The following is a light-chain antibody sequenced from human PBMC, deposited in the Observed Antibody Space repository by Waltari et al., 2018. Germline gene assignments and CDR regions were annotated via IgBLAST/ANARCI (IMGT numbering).Light chain of an antibody. Sequence: EIVSTQSPGTLTLSPGERATVSCRASQSVGRYLAWYQQKPGQAPRLLIYDASTRATGIPDRFSGSGSGTDFSLTISRLESEDFAVYYCQKYVNLPATFGQGTKVEIK. J-gene: IGKJ1*01. CDR1: QSVGRY. CDR2: DAS. CDR3: QKYVNLPAT. V-gene: IGKV3-20*01.